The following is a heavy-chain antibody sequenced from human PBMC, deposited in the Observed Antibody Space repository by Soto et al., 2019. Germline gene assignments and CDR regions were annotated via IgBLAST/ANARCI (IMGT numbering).Heavy chain of an antibody. V-gene: IGHV3-30-3*01. J-gene: IGHJ4*02. CDR2: ISYDGSNK. D-gene: IGHD1-26*01. CDR3: ARDGGKWELSVFDY. Sequence: GGSLRLSCAASGFTFSSYAMHWVRQAPGKGLEWVAVISYDGSNKYYADSVKGRFTISRDNSKNTLYLQMNSLRAEDTAVYYCARDGGKWELSVFDYWGQGTLVTVSS. CDR1: GFTFSSYA.